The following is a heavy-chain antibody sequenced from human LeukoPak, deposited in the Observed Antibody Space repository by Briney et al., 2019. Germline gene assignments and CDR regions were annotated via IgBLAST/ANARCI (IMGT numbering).Heavy chain of an antibody. V-gene: IGHV3-23*01. J-gene: IGHJ5*02. Sequence: PGGPLRLSCAASGFPFSSYPRGGVRKAPGKGLGGVSAIIGSGGSTYYADSVKGRFTISRDNSKNTLYLQMNSLRAEDTAVYYCAKGETYYYDSSGYYRTWGQGTLVTVSS. D-gene: IGHD3-22*01. CDR3: AKGETYYYDSSGYYRT. CDR1: GFPFSSYP. CDR2: IIGSGGST.